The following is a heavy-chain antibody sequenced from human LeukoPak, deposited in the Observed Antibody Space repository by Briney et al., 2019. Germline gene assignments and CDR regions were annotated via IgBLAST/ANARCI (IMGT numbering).Heavy chain of an antibody. J-gene: IGHJ6*03. D-gene: IGHD2-2*01. Sequence: PGGSLRPSCAASGFTFDDYAMHWVRQAPGKGLEWVSLISGDGGRTYYADSVKGRFTISRDNSKNSLYLQMNSLRAEDTALYYCARSGIVVVPAASGYYYYYYYMDVWGKGTTVTVSS. CDR3: ARSGIVVVPAASGYYYYYYYMDV. CDR2: ISGDGGRT. CDR1: GFTFDDYA. V-gene: IGHV3-43D*03.